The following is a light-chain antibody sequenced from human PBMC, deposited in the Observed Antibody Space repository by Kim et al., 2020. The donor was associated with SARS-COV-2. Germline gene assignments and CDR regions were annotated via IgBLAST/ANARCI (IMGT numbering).Light chain of an antibody. CDR1: LSNIGSNF. J-gene: IGLJ7*01. CDR3: EAWDDSLNAAV. CDR2: NNN. V-gene: IGLV1-44*01. Sequence: GQRVTISCSGSLSNIGSNFVSWYQQLPGTPPNLIIYNNNQRPSGVPARFSASKSGTSASLAISWLQSEDEADYFCEAWDDSLNAAVFGGGTQLTVL.